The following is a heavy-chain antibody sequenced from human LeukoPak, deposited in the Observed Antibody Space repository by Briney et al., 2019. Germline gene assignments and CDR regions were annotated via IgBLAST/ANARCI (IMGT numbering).Heavy chain of an antibody. Sequence: PGGSLRLSCAASGFTFSSYAMHWVRQAPGKGLEWVAVISYDGSNKYYADSVKGRFTISRDNSKNTLYLQMNSLRAEDTAVYYCARGVTIAVAGTVDYWGQGTLVTVSS. V-gene: IGHV3-30-3*01. CDR1: GFTFSSYA. CDR3: ARGVTIAVAGTVDY. D-gene: IGHD6-19*01. J-gene: IGHJ4*02. CDR2: ISYDGSNK.